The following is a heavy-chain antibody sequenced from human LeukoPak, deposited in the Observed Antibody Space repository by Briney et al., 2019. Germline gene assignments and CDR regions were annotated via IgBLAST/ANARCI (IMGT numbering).Heavy chain of an antibody. CDR1: GGSISNFY. CDR2: IHSSGST. J-gene: IGHJ4*02. Sequence: SETLSLTCTVSGGSISNFYWSWVRQPPGKGLEWLGYIHSSGSTYYNPSLKSRVAISADTSKNQFSLKLSSVTAADTAVYYCARGGWSLDYWGPGTLVTVSS. CDR3: ARGGWSLDY. V-gene: IGHV4-59*01. D-gene: IGHD6-19*01.